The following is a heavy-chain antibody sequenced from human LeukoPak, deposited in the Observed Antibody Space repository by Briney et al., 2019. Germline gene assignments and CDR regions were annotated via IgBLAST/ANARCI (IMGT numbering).Heavy chain of an antibody. Sequence: PSQTLSLTCTVSGGSISSGGYYWSWIRQHPGKGLEWIGYIYYSGGTYYNPSLKSRVTISVDTSKNQFSLKLSSVTAADTAVYYCARDTRRWFDPWGQGTLVTVSS. V-gene: IGHV4-31*03. J-gene: IGHJ5*02. CDR3: ARDTRRWFDP. CDR2: IYYSGGT. CDR1: GGSISSGGYY.